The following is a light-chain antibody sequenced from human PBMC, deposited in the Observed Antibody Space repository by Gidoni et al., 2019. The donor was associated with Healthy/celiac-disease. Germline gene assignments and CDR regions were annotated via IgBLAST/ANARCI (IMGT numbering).Light chain of an antibody. CDR1: QSVSSN. Sequence: EIVMTQSSATLSVCPGERATLSCSASQSVSSNLSWYQQKPGQAPRLLIYSSSTRATAIPDRFSGSVYGTEFTLSISRLQCEDFAVYYCQHYNNWPSLTFGGGTKVEIK. CDR3: QHYNNWPSLT. CDR2: SSS. V-gene: IGKV3-15*01. J-gene: IGKJ4*01.